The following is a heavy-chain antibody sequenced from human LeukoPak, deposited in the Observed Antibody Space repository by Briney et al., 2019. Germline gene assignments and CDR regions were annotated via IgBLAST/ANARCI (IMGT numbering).Heavy chain of an antibody. D-gene: IGHD1-1*01. CDR3: ARAGGNWNDGGGFDY. CDR2: ISYDGSEK. CDR1: DFIFSRYG. V-gene: IGHV3-30*03. Sequence: GGSLRLSCMASDFIFSRYGIHWVRQAPGKGLEWVSFISYDGSEKYYADSVKGRFTISRDNSKNTLYLQMNSLRAEDTAVYYCARAGGNWNDGGGFDYWGQGTLVTVSS. J-gene: IGHJ4*02.